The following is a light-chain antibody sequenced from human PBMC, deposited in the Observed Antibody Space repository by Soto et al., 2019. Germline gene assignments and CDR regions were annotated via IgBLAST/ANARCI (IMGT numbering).Light chain of an antibody. V-gene: IGKV3-20*01. Sequence: VVAQGTGILFWCRRKITTLSCRASQSVSSSYLAWYQQKPGQAPRLLIYGASSRATGIPDRFSGSGSGTDFTLSISRLEPEDVARYYCQYYGSSPPQTFGHQTEVDIK. CDR1: QSVSSSY. CDR3: QYYGSSPPQT. CDR2: GAS. J-gene: IGKJ1*01.